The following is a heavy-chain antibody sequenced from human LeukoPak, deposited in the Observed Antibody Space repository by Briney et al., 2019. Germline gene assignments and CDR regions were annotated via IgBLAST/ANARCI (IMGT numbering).Heavy chain of an antibody. CDR1: GFTFSSYG. CDR3: AKWSYYDSSGYDFDY. CDR2: ISYDGSNK. D-gene: IGHD3-22*01. V-gene: IGHV3-30*18. J-gene: IGHJ4*02. Sequence: GGSLRLSCAASGFTFSSYGMHWVRQAPGKGLEWVAVISYDGSNKYYADSVKGRFTISRDNSKNTLYLQMNSLRAEDTAVYYCAKWSYYDSSGYDFDYWGQGTLVTVSS.